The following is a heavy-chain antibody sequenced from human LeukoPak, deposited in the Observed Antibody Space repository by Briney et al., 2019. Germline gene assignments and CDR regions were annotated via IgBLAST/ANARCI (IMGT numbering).Heavy chain of an antibody. Sequence: GGSLRLSCAASGFTFNSYWMSWVRQAPGKGLEWVANIKQDGSEKYYVDSVKGRFTISRDNAKNSLYLQMNSLRAEDTAVYFCARGIRSDWHILGNDYFYYYMDVWGKGTTVTVSS. CDR1: GFTFNSYW. J-gene: IGHJ6*03. CDR2: IKQDGSEK. CDR3: ARGIRSDWHILGNDYFYYYMDV. D-gene: IGHD7-27*01. V-gene: IGHV3-7*01.